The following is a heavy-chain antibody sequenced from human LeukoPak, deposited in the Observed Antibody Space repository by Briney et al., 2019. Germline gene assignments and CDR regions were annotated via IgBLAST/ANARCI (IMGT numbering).Heavy chain of an antibody. J-gene: IGHJ4*02. CDR2: IYYSGST. CDR1: GGSISSYY. CDR3: ARLYGSGSSSVDY. V-gene: IGHV4-59*01. D-gene: IGHD3-10*01. Sequence: SETLSLTCTVSGGSISSYYWIWIRQPPGKGLEWIGYIYYSGSTNYNPSLKSRVTISVDTSKNQFSLKLSSVTAADTAVYYCARLYGSGSSSVDYWGQGTLVTVSS.